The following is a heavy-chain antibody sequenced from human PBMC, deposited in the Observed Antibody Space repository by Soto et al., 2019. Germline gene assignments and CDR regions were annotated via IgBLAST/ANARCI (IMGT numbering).Heavy chain of an antibody. J-gene: IGHJ4*02. CDR3: ARLHFGEGFDF. CDR1: GGSLINSGFS. D-gene: IGHD3-10*01. V-gene: IGHV4-30-2*01. CDR2: ILHSGGT. Sequence: SETLSLTRALSGGSLINSGFSWFWIRQPPGKGLEWIGYILHSGGTQFNPSLKSRVTMSVDRSKNQFSLEVTSVTAADTAVYFCARLHFGEGFDFWGQGALVTVSS.